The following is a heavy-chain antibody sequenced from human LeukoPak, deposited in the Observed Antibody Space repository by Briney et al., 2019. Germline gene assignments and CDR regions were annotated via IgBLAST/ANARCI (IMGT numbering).Heavy chain of an antibody. D-gene: IGHD6-19*01. CDR1: GYTFTGYY. CDR2: INPNSGGT. CDR3: AGTRQWLVLSGFDY. V-gene: IGHV1-2*02. J-gene: IGHJ4*02. Sequence: GASVKVSCKASGYTFTGYYMHWVRQAPGQGLEWMGWINPNSGGTNYAQKFQGRVTMTRDTSISTAYMELSRLRSDDTAVYYCAGTRQWLVLSGFDYWGQGTLVTVSS.